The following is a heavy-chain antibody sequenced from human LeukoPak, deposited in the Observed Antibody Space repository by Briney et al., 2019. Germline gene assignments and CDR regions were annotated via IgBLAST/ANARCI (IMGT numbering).Heavy chain of an antibody. J-gene: IGHJ4*02. CDR1: GRRFSTYA. Sequence: AASVKVSCKASGRRFSTYAINWVRQAPGQGLEWMGGITPRFKTTKYAQKFHGRVTITTGESTATAYMELSSLRSEDTAVYYCVNTALGDSAFDYWGQGTLVTVSS. CDR3: VNTALGDSAFDY. V-gene: IGHV1-69*05. D-gene: IGHD2-21*02. CDR2: ITPRFKTT.